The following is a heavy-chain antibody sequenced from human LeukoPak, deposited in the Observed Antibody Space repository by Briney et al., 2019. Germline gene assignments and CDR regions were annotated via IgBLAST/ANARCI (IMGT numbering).Heavy chain of an antibody. D-gene: IGHD2-2*01. CDR2: INPSGGST. CDR3: ARDLSDLGYCSSTSCPGPSYYYYGMDV. Sequence: GASVKVSRKASGYTFTSYYMHWVRQAPGQGLEWMGIINPSGGSTSYAQKFQGRVTMTRDTSTSAVYMELSSLRSEDTAVYYCARDLSDLGYCSSTSCPGPSYYYYGMDVWGQGTTVTVSS. CDR1: GYTFTSYY. V-gene: IGHV1-46*01. J-gene: IGHJ6*02.